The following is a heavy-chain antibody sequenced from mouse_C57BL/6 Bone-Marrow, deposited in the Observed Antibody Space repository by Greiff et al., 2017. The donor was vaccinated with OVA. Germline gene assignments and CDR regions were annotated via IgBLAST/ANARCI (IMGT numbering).Heavy chain of an antibody. Sequence: VQRVESGPELVKPGASVKLSCKASGYTFTSYDINWVKQRPGQGLEWIGWIYPRDGSTKYNEKFKGKATLTVDTSSSTAYMELHSLTSEDSAVYFCARKGTGTRYAMDYWGQGTSVTVSS. CDR3: ARKGTGTRYAMDY. CDR1: GYTFTSYD. V-gene: IGHV1-85*01. J-gene: IGHJ4*01. D-gene: IGHD4-1*01. CDR2: IYPRDGST.